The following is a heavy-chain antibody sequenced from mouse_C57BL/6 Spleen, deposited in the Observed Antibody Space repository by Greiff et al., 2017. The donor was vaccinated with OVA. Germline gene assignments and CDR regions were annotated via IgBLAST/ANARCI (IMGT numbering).Heavy chain of an antibody. CDR1: GYTFTEYP. Sequence: QVQLQQSGAELVKPGASVKLSCKASGYTFTEYPIHWVKQRSGQGLAWIGWFYPGSGSIKYNEKFKDKATLTADKSSSTVYMELSRLTSEDSAVECCARHEGPYDYDKAWFAYWGQGTLVTVSA. J-gene: IGHJ3*01. V-gene: IGHV1-62-2*01. CDR3: ARHEGPYDYDKAWFAY. D-gene: IGHD2-4*01. CDR2: FYPGSGSI.